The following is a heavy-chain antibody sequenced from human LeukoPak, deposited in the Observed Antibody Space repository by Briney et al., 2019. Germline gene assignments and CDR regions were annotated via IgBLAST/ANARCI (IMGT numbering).Heavy chain of an antibody. J-gene: IGHJ4*02. CDR2: INPNSGGK. D-gene: IGHD2-15*01. CDR3: ARVSVAATPFDY. Sequence: GASVKVSCKASGYTFTGYYMHWVRQAPGQGLEWMGWINPNSGGKNYAQKFQGRVTMTRDTSISTAYMELSRLRSDDTAVYYCARVSVAATPFDYWGQGTLVTVSS. CDR1: GYTFTGYY. V-gene: IGHV1-2*02.